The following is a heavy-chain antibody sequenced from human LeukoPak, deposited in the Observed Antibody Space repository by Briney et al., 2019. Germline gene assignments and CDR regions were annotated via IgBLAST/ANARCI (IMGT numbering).Heavy chain of an antibody. V-gene: IGHV1-2*02. CDR3: ARARKMVYDKNVFDY. CDR1: GYTFTGYY. J-gene: IGHJ4*02. CDR2: INPNSGST. Sequence: ASVKVSCRASGYTFTGYYMHWVRQAPGQGLEWMGWINPNSGSTNYAQKVQGRVTMTRDTSISTAYMERSRLRSDDTAVYYCARARKMVYDKNVFDYWGQGTMVTVSS. D-gene: IGHD2-8*01.